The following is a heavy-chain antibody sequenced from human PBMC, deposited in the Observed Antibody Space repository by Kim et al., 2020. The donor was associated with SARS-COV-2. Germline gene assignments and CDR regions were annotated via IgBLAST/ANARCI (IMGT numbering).Heavy chain of an antibody. V-gene: IGHV1-69*13. Sequence: SVKVSCKASGCTFSSYAISWVRQAPGQGLEWMGGISPIIGTANYAQKFQGRVTITADESTSTAYMELSSLRSEDTAVYYCARVRLVGAPTVVYYYYGMYVWGQGTTVTVSS. CDR1: GCTFSSYA. J-gene: IGHJ6*02. D-gene: IGHD1-26*01. CDR3: ARVRLVGAPTVVYYYYGMYV. CDR2: ISPIIGTA.